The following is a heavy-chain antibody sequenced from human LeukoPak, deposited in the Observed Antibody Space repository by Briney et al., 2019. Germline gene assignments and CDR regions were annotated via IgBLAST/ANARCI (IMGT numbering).Heavy chain of an antibody. V-gene: IGHV1-2*02. Sequence: ASVKVSCKASGYTFTGYYMHWVRQAPGQGLEWMGWINPNSGGTNYAQKFQGRVTMTRDTSISTAYMELSRLRSDDTAVYYCARDRGIDWLLMYYFDYWGQGTLVTVSS. CDR2: INPNSGGT. CDR1: GYTFTGYY. D-gene: IGHD3-9*01. CDR3: ARDRGIDWLLMYYFDY. J-gene: IGHJ4*02.